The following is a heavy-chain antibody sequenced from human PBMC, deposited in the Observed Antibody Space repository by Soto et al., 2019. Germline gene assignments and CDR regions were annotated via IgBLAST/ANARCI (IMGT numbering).Heavy chain of an antibody. V-gene: IGHV4-59*08. Sequence: QVQLQESGPGLVKPSETLSLTCSVPGGSIRSHNWSWIRQPPGKGLEWIGCMYYSAMTEYNPSLKSRVTISADTSNNQVSLKLSSVTAADTAVYYGARHLFDSWKGYPYYYMDVWGKGTAVTVSS. D-gene: IGHD3-3*01. CDR3: ARHLFDSWKGYPYYYMDV. J-gene: IGHJ6*03. CDR2: MYYSAMT. CDR1: GGSIRSHN.